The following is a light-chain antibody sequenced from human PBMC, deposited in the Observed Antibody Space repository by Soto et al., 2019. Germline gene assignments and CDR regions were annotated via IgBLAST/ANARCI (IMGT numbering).Light chain of an antibody. Sequence: EIVLTQSPATLSSSPGDRVTLSCRASQNINTRLTWYQHRPGQAPNLLIYQTSSRPAGIPARFSGSGSGTDFTLTISDVQPEDFALYYCHQRQSCPRTFGQGTKVDI. V-gene: IGKV3-11*01. CDR3: HQRQSCPRT. J-gene: IGKJ1*01. CDR2: QTS. CDR1: QNINTR.